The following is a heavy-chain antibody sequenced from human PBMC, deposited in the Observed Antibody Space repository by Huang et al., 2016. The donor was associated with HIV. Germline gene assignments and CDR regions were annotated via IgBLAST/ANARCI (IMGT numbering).Heavy chain of an antibody. V-gene: IGHV4-39*02. CDR3: ARLPGSITMIRGVITDPY. D-gene: IGHD3-10*01. CDR2: IYYSGST. J-gene: IGHJ4*02. Sequence: QLQLQESGPGLVKPSETLSLTCTVSGGSIRSDDYYWGWIRQPPGKGLGWIGSIYYSGSTYYNPSLKRRGTITVDTSKNHFSLRMRSVTAADTAVYYCARLPGSITMIRGVITDPYWGQGTLVTVSS. CDR1: GGSIRSDDYY.